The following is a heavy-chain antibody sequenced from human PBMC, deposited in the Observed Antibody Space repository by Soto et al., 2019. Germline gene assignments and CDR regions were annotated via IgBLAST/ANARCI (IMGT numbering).Heavy chain of an antibody. CDR3: GREENLEKWINPLAP. CDR1: GDSISSYS. V-gene: IGHV4-59*01. Sequence: SETLSLTCTVSGDSISSYSWSWIRQPPGKGLEWIGNIHYNGNTKYSPSLKSRVTMSVDTSKNHFSLKLISVTTADTAVYFCGREENLEKWINPLAPGGQGTLVTVS. D-gene: IGHD1-1*01. J-gene: IGHJ5*02. CDR2: IHYNGNT.